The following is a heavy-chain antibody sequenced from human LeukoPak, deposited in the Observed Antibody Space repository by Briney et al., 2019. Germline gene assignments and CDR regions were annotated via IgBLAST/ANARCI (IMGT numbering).Heavy chain of an antibody. CDR1: GHNLDAYA. Sequence: GGSLRLSCAASGHNLDAYAMHWVRHAPGKGLEWVSLISGDGTITYYADSVKGRFTISRDNSKNSLFLEMNSLRSEDTALYYCAKDTPLFYHYYGIDVWGQGTTVTVSS. J-gene: IGHJ6*02. CDR3: AKDTPLFYHYYGIDV. CDR2: ISGDGTIT. V-gene: IGHV3-43*02.